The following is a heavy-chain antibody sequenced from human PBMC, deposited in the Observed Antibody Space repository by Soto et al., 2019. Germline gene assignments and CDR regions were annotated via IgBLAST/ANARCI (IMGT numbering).Heavy chain of an antibody. V-gene: IGHV3-21*01. Sequence: PGGSLRLSCAASGFTFSSYSMNWVRQAPGKGLEWVSSISSSSSYIYYADSVKGRFTISRDNAKNSLYLQMNSLRAEDTAVYYCARDFKGRYYYYGMDVWGQGTTVTVS. CDR2: ISSSSSYI. CDR1: GFTFSSYS. CDR3: ARDFKGRYYYYGMDV. J-gene: IGHJ6*02.